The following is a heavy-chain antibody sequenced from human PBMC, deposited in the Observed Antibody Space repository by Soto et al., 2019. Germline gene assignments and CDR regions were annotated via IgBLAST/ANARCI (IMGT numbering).Heavy chain of an antibody. CDR1: GASLSSGSYY. J-gene: IGHJ4*02. V-gene: IGHV4-61*01. CDR3: ARISYWVKDY. D-gene: IGHD2-8*02. Sequence: SETLSLTCTVPGASLSSGSYYWSWIRQPPGKGLEWIGYFYYTGTTKYNPSLESRVTISADTSKNQFSLNLTSVTAADTAVYYCARISYWVKDYWGQGALVTVSS. CDR2: FYYTGTT.